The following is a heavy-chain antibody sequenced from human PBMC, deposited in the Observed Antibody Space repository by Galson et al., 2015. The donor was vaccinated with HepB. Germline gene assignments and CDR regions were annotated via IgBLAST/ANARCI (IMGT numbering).Heavy chain of an antibody. J-gene: IGHJ4*02. D-gene: IGHD4-11*01. Sequence: SVKVSCKASGYTFTSYHMHWVRQAPGQGLEWMGIINPSGGSTSYAQKFQGRVTMTRDTSTSTVYMELSSLRSEDTAVCYCATFGLQYDDYWGQGTLVTVSS. CDR3: ATFGLQYDDY. CDR1: GYTFTSYH. V-gene: IGHV1-46*01. CDR2: INPSGGST.